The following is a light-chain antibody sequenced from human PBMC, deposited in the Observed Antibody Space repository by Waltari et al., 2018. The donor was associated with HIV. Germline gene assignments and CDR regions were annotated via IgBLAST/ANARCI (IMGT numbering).Light chain of an antibody. J-gene: IGKJ4*01. V-gene: IGKV1-12*01. CDR3: QQANSFPHT. CDR1: QNIRNS. CDR2: EAS. Sequence: DIQMTQSPSFVSASVGDSVSITCRASQNIRNSLAWYQRGPGEAPSLLIYEASRLQGGVPSRFSGSGSGTSFILNIDKLQAEDFAMYYCQQANSFPHTFGGGT.